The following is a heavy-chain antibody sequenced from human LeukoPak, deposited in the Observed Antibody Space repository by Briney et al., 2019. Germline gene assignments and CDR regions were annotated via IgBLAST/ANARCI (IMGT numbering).Heavy chain of an antibody. CDR3: ARDDIVLMVYALDY. D-gene: IGHD2-8*01. CDR1: GFTFSSYS. J-gene: IGHJ4*02. CDR2: ISSSSSSI. V-gene: IGHV3-48*01. Sequence: GGSLRLSCAASGFTFSSYSMTWVRQAPGKGLEWVSYISSSSSSIYCADYVTGRFTISRDNDKNSMYLQMNSLRAEDTAVYYCARDDIVLMVYALDYWGQGTLVTVSS.